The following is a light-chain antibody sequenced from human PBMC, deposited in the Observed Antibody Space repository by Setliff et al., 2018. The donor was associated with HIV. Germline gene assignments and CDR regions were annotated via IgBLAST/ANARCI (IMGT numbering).Light chain of an antibody. J-gene: IGLJ1*01. CDR3: CSYAGSSTYV. V-gene: IGLV2-23*02. Sequence: QSALTQPASVSGSPGQSITISCTGTSTDIGGYNFVSWYQQHPGKAPKVMIYGVNNRPSGVSYRFSGFKSGNTASLTISGLQAEDEAHYYCCSYAGSSTYVFGTGTKVTVL. CDR2: GVN. CDR1: STDIGGYNF.